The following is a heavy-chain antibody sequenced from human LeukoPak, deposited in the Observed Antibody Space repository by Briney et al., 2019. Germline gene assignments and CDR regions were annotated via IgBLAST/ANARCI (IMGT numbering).Heavy chain of an antibody. J-gene: IGHJ4*02. D-gene: IGHD1-1*01. V-gene: IGHV3-21*01. Sequence: GGSLRLSCAASGFIFSDYSMNWVRQAPGQGLDWVSSISSRSGYIYYAESVKGRFTISRDNAKNSLYLQMNSLRAEDTAVYYCVRERGSIGTDLHFWGQGTLVTVSS. CDR3: VRERGSIGTDLHF. CDR2: ISSRSGYI. CDR1: GFIFSDYS.